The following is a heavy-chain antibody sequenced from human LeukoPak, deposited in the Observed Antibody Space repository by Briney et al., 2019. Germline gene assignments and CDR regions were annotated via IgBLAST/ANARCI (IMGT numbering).Heavy chain of an antibody. CDR2: IKQDGSEK. D-gene: IGHD6-13*01. V-gene: IGHV3-7*03. Sequence: GGSLRLSCAASGFTFSSYWMSWVRQAPGKGLEWVANIKQDGSEKYYVDSVKGRFTISRDNAKNSLYLQMNSLRAEDTAVYYCAKDAWYSSSWIYNWFDPWGQGTLVTVSS. CDR1: GFTFSSYW. J-gene: IGHJ5*02. CDR3: AKDAWYSSSWIYNWFDP.